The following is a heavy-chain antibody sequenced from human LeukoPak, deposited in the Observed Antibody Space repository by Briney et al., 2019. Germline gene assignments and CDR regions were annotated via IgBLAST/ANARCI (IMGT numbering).Heavy chain of an antibody. CDR1: GYTFTGYY. D-gene: IGHD3-3*01. CDR2: INPNSGGT. CDR3: ARDPTSYYDFWSGYLEWSPPGVGVDY. Sequence: ASVKVSCKASGYTFTGYYMHWVRQAPGQGLEWMGWINPNSGGTNYAQKFQGRVTMTRDTSISTAYMELSRLRSDDTAVYYCARDPTSYYDFWSGYLEWSPPGVGVDYWGQGTLVTVSS. J-gene: IGHJ4*02. V-gene: IGHV1-2*02.